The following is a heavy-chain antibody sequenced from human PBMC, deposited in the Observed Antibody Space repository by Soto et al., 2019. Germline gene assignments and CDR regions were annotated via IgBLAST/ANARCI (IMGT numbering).Heavy chain of an antibody. CDR1: GYTFSSYD. CDR3: ARDRVTISGVVANGMDV. V-gene: IGHV1-3*01. Sequence: ASVKVSSKASGYTFSSYDMHCLRQPPRQRLEWMGWINAGNGNTKYSQKFQGRVTITRDTSASTAYMELSSLRSEDTAVYYCARDRVTISGVVANGMDVWGQGTTVTVSS. J-gene: IGHJ6*02. D-gene: IGHD3-3*01. CDR2: INAGNGNT.